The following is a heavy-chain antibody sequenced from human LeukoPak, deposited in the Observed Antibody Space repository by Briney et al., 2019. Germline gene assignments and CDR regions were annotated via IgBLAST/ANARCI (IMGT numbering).Heavy chain of an antibody. CDR1: GYTLTELS. V-gene: IGHV1-24*01. CDR2: FDPEDGET. Sequence: ASVKVSCKVSGYTLTELSMHWVRQAPGKGLEWMGGFDPEDGETIYAQKFQGRVTITADESTSTAYMELSSLRSEDTAVYYCARTNHDYGDYVGWGQGTLVTVSS. D-gene: IGHD4-17*01. J-gene: IGHJ4*02. CDR3: ARTNHDYGDYVG.